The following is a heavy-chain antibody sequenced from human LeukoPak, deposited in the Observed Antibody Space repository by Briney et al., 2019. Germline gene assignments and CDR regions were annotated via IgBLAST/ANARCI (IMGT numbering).Heavy chain of an antibody. V-gene: IGHV1-18*01. CDR3: ATGVRRWSGCYFYYYYYMDV. Sequence: ASVKVSCKASGYTFTSYGISWVRQAPGQGLEWMGWISAYNGNTNYAQKLQGRVTMTTDTSTSTAYMELRSLRSEDTAVYYCATGVRRWSGCYFYYYYYMDVWGKGTTVTVSS. CDR1: GYTFTSYG. J-gene: IGHJ6*03. D-gene: IGHD3-3*01. CDR2: ISAYNGNT.